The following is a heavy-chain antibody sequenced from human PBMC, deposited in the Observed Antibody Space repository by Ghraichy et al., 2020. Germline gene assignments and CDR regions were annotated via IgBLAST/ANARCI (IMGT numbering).Heavy chain of an antibody. CDR3: AKGSPDYYDSSGYYYSRGMDV. J-gene: IGHJ6*02. Sequence: GGSLRLSCAASGFTFDDYAMHWVRQAPGKGLEWVSGISWNSGSIGYADSVKGRFTISRDNAKNSLYLQMNSLRAEDTALYYCAKGSPDYYDSSGYYYSRGMDVWGQGITVTVSS. D-gene: IGHD3-22*01. V-gene: IGHV3-9*01. CDR1: GFTFDDYA. CDR2: ISWNSGSI.